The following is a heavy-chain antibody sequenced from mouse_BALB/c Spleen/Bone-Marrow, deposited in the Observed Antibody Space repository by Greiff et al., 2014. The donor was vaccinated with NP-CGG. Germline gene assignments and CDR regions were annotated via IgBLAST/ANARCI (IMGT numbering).Heavy chain of an antibody. Sequence: QVQLQQSGPGLVAPSQSLSITCTVSGFSLTNYGVHWVRQPPGKGLEWLGVIWADGSTNYNSGLMSRLSISKYNSMSQVFFKMISLQADDTAMYYCAIITTATGAMDYWGQGTSVTVSS. J-gene: IGHJ4*01. CDR2: IWADGST. D-gene: IGHD1-2*01. CDR1: GFSLTNYG. V-gene: IGHV2-9*02. CDR3: AIITTATGAMDY.